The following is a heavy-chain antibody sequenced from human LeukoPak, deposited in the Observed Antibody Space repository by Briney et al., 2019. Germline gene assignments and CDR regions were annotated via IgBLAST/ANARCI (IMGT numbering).Heavy chain of an antibody. J-gene: IGHJ3*02. D-gene: IGHD3-3*01. CDR3: ARTVPYDFWSGYYTGEAFDI. CDR1: GDSVSSNSAA. Sequence: RSQTLSLTCAISGDSVSSNSAAWNWIRQSPSRGLEWLGRTYYMSKWYDDYAESVKSRITINPDTSKNQFSLKLSSVTAADTAVYYCARTVPYDFWSGYYTGEAFDIWGQGTMVTVSS. CDR2: TYYMSKWYD. V-gene: IGHV6-1*01.